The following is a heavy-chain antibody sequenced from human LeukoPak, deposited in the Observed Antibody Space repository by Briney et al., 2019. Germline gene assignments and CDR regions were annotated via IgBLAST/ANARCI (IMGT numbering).Heavy chain of an antibody. D-gene: IGHD3-22*01. CDR3: ARHSLTYYYDSSGYYGPGDY. Sequence: GGSLRLSCAASGFTVSSNYMSWVRQAPGKGLEWVSVIYSGGSTYYADSVKGRFTISRDNSKNTLYLQMNSRRTQCTAVYYCARHSLTYYYDSSGYYGPGDYWGQGTLVTVSS. CDR2: IYSGGST. CDR1: GFTVSSNY. J-gene: IGHJ4*02. V-gene: IGHV3-53*01.